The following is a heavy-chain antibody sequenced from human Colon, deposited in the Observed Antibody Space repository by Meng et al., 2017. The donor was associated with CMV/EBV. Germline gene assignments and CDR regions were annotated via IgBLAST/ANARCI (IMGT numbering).Heavy chain of an antibody. J-gene: IGHJ4*02. V-gene: IGHV3-48*04. CDR1: GFTFSSYS. D-gene: IGHD6-13*01. CDR2: ISSSCDII. CDR3: ARELYSSPDY. Sequence: GESLKISCEASGFTFSSYSMNWVRQTPGKGLEWLAYISSSCDIIYYSESVKGRFTISRDNAKKSFYLQMNSLRIGDTAVYYCARELYSSPDYWGQGTLVTVSS.